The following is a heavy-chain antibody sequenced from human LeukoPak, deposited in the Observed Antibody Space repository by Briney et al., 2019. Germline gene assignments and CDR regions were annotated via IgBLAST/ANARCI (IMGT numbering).Heavy chain of an antibody. D-gene: IGHD2-15*01. Sequence: PSETLSLTCAVYGGSFSGYYWSWIRQPPGKGLEWIGEINHSGSTNYNPSLKSRVTISVDTSKNQFSLKLSSVTAADTAVYYCARERWQMGAFDIWGRGAMVTVSS. CDR3: ARERWQMGAFDI. CDR1: GGSFSGYY. V-gene: IGHV4-34*01. J-gene: IGHJ3*02. CDR2: INHSGST.